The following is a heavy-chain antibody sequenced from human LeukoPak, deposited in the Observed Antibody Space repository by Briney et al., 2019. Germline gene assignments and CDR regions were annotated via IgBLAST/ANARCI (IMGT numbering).Heavy chain of an antibody. J-gene: IGHJ4*02. CDR2: IYTSGST. CDR3: ARGTGRFAR. D-gene: IGHD2-21*01. CDR1: GGSISSGSYY. V-gene: IGHV4-61*02. Sequence: TSETLSLTCTVSGGSISSGSYYWSWIRQPAGKGLEWIGRIYTSGSTNYNPSLKSRVTISVDTSKNQFSLKLSSVTAADTAVYYCARGTGRFARWGQGTLVTVSS.